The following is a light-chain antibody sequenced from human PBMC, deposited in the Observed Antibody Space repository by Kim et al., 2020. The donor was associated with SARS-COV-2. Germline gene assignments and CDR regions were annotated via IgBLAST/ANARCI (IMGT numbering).Light chain of an antibody. CDR2: GAS. V-gene: IGKV3-15*01. Sequence: SLGARATLSCRASQSVSDNLAWYQQKPGQAPRLLIYGASTRATGIPARFSGSGSGTEFTLTISSLQSEDSAVYYCQQYDDWPPWTFGQGTKVDIK. J-gene: IGKJ1*01. CDR3: QQYDDWPPWT. CDR1: QSVSDN.